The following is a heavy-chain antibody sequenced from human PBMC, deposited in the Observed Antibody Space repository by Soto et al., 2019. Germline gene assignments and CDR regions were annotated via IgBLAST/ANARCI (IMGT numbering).Heavy chain of an antibody. CDR3: ARDRGAGTSDY. V-gene: IGHV3-30-3*01. CDR1: GFTFSSYA. D-gene: IGHD6-19*01. J-gene: IGHJ4*02. Sequence: PGGSLRLSCAASGFTFSSYAMHWVRQAPGKGLEWVAVISYDGSNKYYADSVKGRFTIARDNSKNPLYLQMNSLRAEDTAVYYCARDRGAGTSDYWGQGTLVTVSS. CDR2: ISYDGSNK.